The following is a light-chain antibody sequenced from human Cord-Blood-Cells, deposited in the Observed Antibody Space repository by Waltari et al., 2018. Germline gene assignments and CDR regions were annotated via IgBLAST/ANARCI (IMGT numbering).Light chain of an antibody. V-gene: IGKV1-39*01. CDR2: AAS. Sequence: DIQMTQSPSSLSASVGDRVTITCRASQSISSYLNWYQQKPGKAPKLLIYAASSLQSGVPSRFSGSGSGTDFTLNISSLQPEDFATYYCQQSYSTPGVTFGGGTKVEIK. CDR1: QSISSY. CDR3: QQSYSTPGVT. J-gene: IGKJ4*01.